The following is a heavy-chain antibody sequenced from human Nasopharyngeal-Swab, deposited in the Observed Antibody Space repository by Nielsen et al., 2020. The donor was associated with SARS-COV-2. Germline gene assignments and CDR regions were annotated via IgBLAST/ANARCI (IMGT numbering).Heavy chain of an antibody. Sequence: GESLKISCAASGFTFSSSGMHWVRQAPGKGLVWVSRIGTEGISVTYADSVKGRFTISRDNAKNTLYLQMNSLRAEDTAVYYCARGQRPYYFDHWGQGTLVTVSS. J-gene: IGHJ4*02. CDR2: IGTEGISV. CDR1: GFTFSSSG. V-gene: IGHV3-74*03. CDR3: ARGQRPYYFDH. D-gene: IGHD6-25*01.